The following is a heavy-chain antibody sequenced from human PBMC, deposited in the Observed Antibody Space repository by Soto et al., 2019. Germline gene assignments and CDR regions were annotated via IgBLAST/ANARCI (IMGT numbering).Heavy chain of an antibody. CDR1: GYMFINYY. Sequence: QVHLVQSGAEVKKPGASVKVSCKASGYMFINYYIHWVRQAPGQGLEWIGIINPNGGSTNYAQKFRSRVTMARDTSTSTVYMDLSSLTFDDTAVYYCARDLAAADYWGQGTLVTVSS. CDR3: ARDLAAADY. V-gene: IGHV1-46*01. D-gene: IGHD6-13*01. J-gene: IGHJ4*02. CDR2: INPNGGST.